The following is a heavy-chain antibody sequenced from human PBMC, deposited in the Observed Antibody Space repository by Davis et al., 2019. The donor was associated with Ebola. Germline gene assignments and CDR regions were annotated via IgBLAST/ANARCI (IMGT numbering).Heavy chain of an antibody. J-gene: IGHJ5*02. CDR2: IFSSDEK. CDR3: ALLRENHDSLTAYSNWFDP. CDR1: GLSLNNAGMG. D-gene: IGHD3-9*01. V-gene: IGHV2-26*01. Sequence: SGPTLVKPTKTLTLTCTVSGLSLNNAGMGVSWIRQPPGKALEWLAHIFSSDEKSYSTSLKNRLSISKDTSKSQVVLTMTNTDPVDTATYFCALLRENHDSLTAYSNWFDPWGQGTLVTVSS.